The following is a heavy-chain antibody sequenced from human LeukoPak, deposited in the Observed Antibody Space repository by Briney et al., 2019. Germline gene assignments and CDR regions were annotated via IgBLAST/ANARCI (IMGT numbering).Heavy chain of an antibody. CDR2: MNPNSGNT. V-gene: IGHV1-8*01. Sequence: PRASVKVSCKASGYTFTSYDINWVRQATGQGLEWMGWMNPNSGNTGYAQKFQGRVTMTRNTSISTAYMELSSLRSEDTAVYYCARVKYSSGWYLLRGKNAEYFQHWGQGTLVTVSS. CDR3: ARVKYSSGWYLLRGKNAEYFQH. CDR1: GYTFTSYD. D-gene: IGHD6-19*01. J-gene: IGHJ1*01.